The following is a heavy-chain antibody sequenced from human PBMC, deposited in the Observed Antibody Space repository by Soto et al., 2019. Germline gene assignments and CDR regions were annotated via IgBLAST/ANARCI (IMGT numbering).Heavy chain of an antibody. CDR1: GYTFTSYF. CDR3: ARQNYYSGMDV. Sequence: RASVKVSCKASGYTFTSYFITWVRQAPGQGLEWMGWISAYNGNTNYAQMLQGRVTMTTDTSTATAYMEMTSLRSDDTAVYYCARQNYYSGMDVWGQGTTVTVSS. J-gene: IGHJ6*02. CDR2: ISAYNGNT. V-gene: IGHV1-18*01.